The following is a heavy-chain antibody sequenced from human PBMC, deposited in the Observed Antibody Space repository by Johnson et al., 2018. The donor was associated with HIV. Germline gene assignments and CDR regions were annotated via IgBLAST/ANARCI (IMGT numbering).Heavy chain of an antibody. CDR3: ARDRVLLWFGESPLDAFDI. Sequence: EMQLVESGGGVVRPGGFLRLSCAASGFTFDDYGMNWVRQAPGKGLVWVSHINSDGSSTNYADSVKGRFTISRDHSKNTLYLQMNSLRAEDTAVYYCARDRVLLWFGESPLDAFDIWGQGTMVTVSS. CDR1: GFTFDDYG. D-gene: IGHD3-10*01. CDR2: INSDGSST. J-gene: IGHJ3*02. V-gene: IGHV3-20*04.